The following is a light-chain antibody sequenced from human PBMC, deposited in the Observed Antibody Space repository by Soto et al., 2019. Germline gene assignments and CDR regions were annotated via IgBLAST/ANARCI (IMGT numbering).Light chain of an antibody. Sequence: DIVMTQSPLSLPVTPGEPASLSCRSSQSLLHSNGYNYLDWFLQKPGQSPQLLIYMGSNRASGVPVRFSGSGSGTDFTLKISRVEAEDVGVYYCMQALQTPRTFGQGTKLEIK. J-gene: IGKJ2*01. CDR3: MQALQTPRT. CDR1: QSLLHSNGYNY. CDR2: MGS. V-gene: IGKV2-28*01.